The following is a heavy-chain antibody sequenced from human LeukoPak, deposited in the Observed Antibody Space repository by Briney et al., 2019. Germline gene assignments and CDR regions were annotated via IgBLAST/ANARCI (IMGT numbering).Heavy chain of an antibody. V-gene: IGHV4-38-2*02. CDR2: IYYNGST. J-gene: IGHJ6*03. Sequence: PSETLSLTCTVSGYSISSGYYWGWIRQPPGKGLECIGSIYYNGSTYYNPSLKSRVTISVDTSKNQFSLKLSSVTAADTAVYYCGSYSYYYYMDVWGKGTTVTISS. CDR3: GSYSYYYYMDV. CDR1: GYSISSGYY. D-gene: IGHD1-26*01.